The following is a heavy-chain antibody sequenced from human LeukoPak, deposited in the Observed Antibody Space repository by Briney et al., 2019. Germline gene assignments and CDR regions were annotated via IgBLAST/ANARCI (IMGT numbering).Heavy chain of an antibody. CDR3: ARGSDSSSWYPITRSSYYYYYYMDV. CDR1: GYTFTSYD. D-gene: IGHD6-13*01. Sequence: ASVKVSCKASGYTFTSYDINWVRQATGQGLESMGWMNPNSGNTGYAQKFQGRVTMTRNTSISTAYMELSSLRSEDTAVYYCARGSDSSSWYPITRSSYYYYYYMDVWGKGTTVTVSS. CDR2: MNPNSGNT. J-gene: IGHJ6*03. V-gene: IGHV1-8*01.